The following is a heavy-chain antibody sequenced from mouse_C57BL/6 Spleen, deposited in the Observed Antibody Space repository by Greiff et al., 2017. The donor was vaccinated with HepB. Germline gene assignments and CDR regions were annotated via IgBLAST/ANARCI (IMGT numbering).Heavy chain of an antibody. CDR1: GYTFTSYW. CDR2: IYPSDSET. J-gene: IGHJ1*03. V-gene: IGHV1-61*01. D-gene: IGHD1-1*01. Sequence: QVQLQQPGAELVRPGSSVKLSCKASGYTFTSYWMDWVKQRPGQGLEWIGNIYPSDSETHYNQKFKDKATLTVDKSSSTAYMQLSSLTSEDSAVYYCARGDYYGSLDVWGTGTTVTVSS. CDR3: ARGDYYGSLDV.